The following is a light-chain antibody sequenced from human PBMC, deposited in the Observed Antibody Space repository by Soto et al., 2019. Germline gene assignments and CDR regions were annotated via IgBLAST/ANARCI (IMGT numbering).Light chain of an antibody. Sequence: EVVLTQSPGTLSLSPGERATLSCRASQSVDSSTLAWYQQKPGQAPRLLISGASKRATGTPDSFSGSGSGTDFTLTISRLEPEDVAVYYCQHFDDSLIFGGGTKVEIK. J-gene: IGKJ4*01. CDR2: GAS. CDR1: QSVDSST. CDR3: QHFDDSLI. V-gene: IGKV3-20*01.